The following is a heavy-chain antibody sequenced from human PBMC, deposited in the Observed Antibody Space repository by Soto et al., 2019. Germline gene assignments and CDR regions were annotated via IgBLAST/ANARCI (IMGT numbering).Heavy chain of an antibody. CDR3: ARDRGYLVA. CDR1: GDSVSSNCAA. J-gene: IGHJ4*02. V-gene: IGHV6-1*01. Sequence: PXQTLSLTCAISGDSVSSNCAACEWIRHSPSRCLEWLLRTYYSSKWYNDYAVSVKSRITINPDTYKNQFSLQLNSVNPEDKAVYYCARDRGYLVAWGQGTLVTVYS. CDR2: TYYSSKWYN. D-gene: IGHD3-22*01.